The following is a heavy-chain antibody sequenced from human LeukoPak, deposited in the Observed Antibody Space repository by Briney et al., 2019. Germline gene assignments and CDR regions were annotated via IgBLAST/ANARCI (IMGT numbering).Heavy chain of an antibody. Sequence: GGSLRLSCAASGFTFSDYYMSWIRQAPGKGLEGVSYISSSGSTIYYADSVKGRFTISRDNAKNSLYLQMNSLRAEDTAVYYCARGRYSGYDFGYFDYWGQGTLVTVSS. V-gene: IGHV3-11*01. CDR3: ARGRYSGYDFGYFDY. J-gene: IGHJ4*02. D-gene: IGHD5-12*01. CDR1: GFTFSDYY. CDR2: ISSSGSTI.